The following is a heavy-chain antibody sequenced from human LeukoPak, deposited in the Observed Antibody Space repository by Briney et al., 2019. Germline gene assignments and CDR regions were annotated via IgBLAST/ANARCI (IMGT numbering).Heavy chain of an antibody. CDR3: AELGITMIGGV. CDR2: ISSSGSTI. CDR1: GFAFSSYE. D-gene: IGHD3-10*02. Sequence: QPGGSLRLSCAAPGFAFSSYEMNWVRQAPGKGLERVSYISSSGSTIYYADSVKGRFTISRDNAKNSLYLQMNSLRAEDTAVYYCAELGITMIGGVWGKGTTVTISS. J-gene: IGHJ6*04. V-gene: IGHV3-48*03.